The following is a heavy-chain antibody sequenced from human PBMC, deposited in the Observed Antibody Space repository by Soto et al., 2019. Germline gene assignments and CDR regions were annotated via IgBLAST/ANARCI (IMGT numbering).Heavy chain of an antibody. Sequence: QVQLVQSGAKVKKPGASVKVSCKTSGYTFTSYHISWVRQAPGQGLEWMGWISAYNTNTNYAQKFQGRVTMTTDTLTSTAYMELRSLRSDDTAAYYCARDTPPTDYWGQGTLVTVSS. V-gene: IGHV1-18*01. CDR1: GYTFTSYH. J-gene: IGHJ4*02. CDR3: ARDTPPTDY. CDR2: ISAYNTNT.